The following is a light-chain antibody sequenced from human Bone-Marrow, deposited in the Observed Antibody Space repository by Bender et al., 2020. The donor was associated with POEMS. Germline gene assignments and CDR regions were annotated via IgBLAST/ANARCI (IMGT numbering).Light chain of an antibody. J-gene: IGLJ3*02. V-gene: IGLV1-40*01. CDR3: QSYDSSLSTSV. CDR1: SSNIGAGYD. Sequence: QSVLTQPPSVSGAPGQRVTISCTGSSSNIGAGYDVHWYQHLPGTAPKLLISANTNRPSGVPDRFSASKSGTSASLAITGLQAEDEAEYYCQSYDSSLSTSVFGGGTKLTVL. CDR2: ANT.